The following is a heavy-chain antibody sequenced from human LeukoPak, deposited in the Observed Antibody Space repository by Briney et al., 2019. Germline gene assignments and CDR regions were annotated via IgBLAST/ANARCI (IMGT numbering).Heavy chain of an antibody. D-gene: IGHD2-2*01. Sequence: GGSLRLSCAASGFSFSSYWMHWVRQAPGKGLVWVSRINTDGSSTTYADSVKGRFTISRDNAKNSLYLQMNSLRAEDTAVYFCASSTSRAGGPGGHSFDYWGQGTLVTVSS. CDR3: ASSTSRAGGPGGHSFDY. V-gene: IGHV3-74*01. J-gene: IGHJ4*02. CDR2: INTDGSST. CDR1: GFSFSSYW.